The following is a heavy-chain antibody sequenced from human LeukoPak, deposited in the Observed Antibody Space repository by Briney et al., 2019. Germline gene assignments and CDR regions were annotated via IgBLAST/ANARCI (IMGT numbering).Heavy chain of an antibody. Sequence: ASVKVSCKASGYTFTGYYIHWVRQAPGQGPGWMGWINPNSGGTNYAQKFQGRVTMTRDTSISTAYMELSRLISDDTAVYYCARGPSDIAAAAVEIYFQHWGQGTVVTVSS. D-gene: IGHD6-13*01. CDR2: INPNSGGT. J-gene: IGHJ1*01. CDR3: ARGPSDIAAAAVEIYFQH. V-gene: IGHV1-2*02. CDR1: GYTFTGYY.